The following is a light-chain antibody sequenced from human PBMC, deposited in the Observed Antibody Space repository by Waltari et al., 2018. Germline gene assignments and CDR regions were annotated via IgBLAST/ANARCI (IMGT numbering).Light chain of an antibody. CDR2: AAS. V-gene: IGKV3-20*01. Sequence: EIVLTQSPGTLSLSPGERATLPCRASQSIRSNYLALYQQKPGQAPRLLIYAASSRTTGIPDRFSGRGSGTDFTLTISRLEPEDFAVYYCQQYGSSRFTFGPGTKVHIK. CDR3: QQYGSSRFT. CDR1: QSIRSNY. J-gene: IGKJ3*01.